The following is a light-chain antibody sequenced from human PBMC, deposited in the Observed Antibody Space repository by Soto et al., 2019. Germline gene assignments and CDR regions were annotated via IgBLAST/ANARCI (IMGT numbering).Light chain of an antibody. CDR2: SAS. V-gene: IGKV1-39*01. Sequence: DIQMTQSPASLSASVGDRVTITCRASQSISKNLNWYQHKVGKAPQLLIYSASDSQGGVPSRFSGSGSGTDFTLIISGLQPEDFATYYCQQSYISPYTFGQGTKLEIK. CDR1: QSISKN. J-gene: IGKJ2*01. CDR3: QQSYISPYT.